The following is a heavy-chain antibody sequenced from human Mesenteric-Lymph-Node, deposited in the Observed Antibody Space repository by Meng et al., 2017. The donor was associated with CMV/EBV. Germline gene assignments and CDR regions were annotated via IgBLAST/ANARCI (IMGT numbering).Heavy chain of an antibody. J-gene: IGHJ6*02. D-gene: IGHD5-18*01. CDR2: ISSSSSYI. CDR1: GFTFSSSS. CDR3: ARVSGYSYGYGYYYYGMDV. Sequence: GESLKISCAASGFTFSSSSMTWVRQAPGKGLEWVSSISSSSSYIYYADSVKGRFTISRDNAKNALYLQMNSLRAEDTAVYYCARVSGYSYGYGYYYYGMDVWGQGTTVTVSS. V-gene: IGHV3-21*01.